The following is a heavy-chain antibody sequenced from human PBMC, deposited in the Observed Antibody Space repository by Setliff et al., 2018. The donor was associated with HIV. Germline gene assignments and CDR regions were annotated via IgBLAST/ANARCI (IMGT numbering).Heavy chain of an antibody. Sequence: ASVKVSCKASGYTFSSYYMHWVRQAPGQSLEWMGWINADNGNTKYSQKFQGRVTITRDTSASTAYVEMSSLRSEDTALYYCAREGQWLDMGDAFDIWGQGTMVTVSS. D-gene: IGHD6-19*01. CDR2: INADNGNT. CDR1: GYTFSSYY. J-gene: IGHJ3*02. V-gene: IGHV1-3*01. CDR3: AREGQWLDMGDAFDI.